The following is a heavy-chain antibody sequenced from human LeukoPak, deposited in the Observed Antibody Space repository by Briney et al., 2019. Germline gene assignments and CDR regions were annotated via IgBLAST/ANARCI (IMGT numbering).Heavy chain of an antibody. V-gene: IGHV3-21*01. D-gene: IGHD1-7*01. CDR1: GFSFDDYT. Sequence: PGGSLRLSCAASGFSFDDYTMTWVRQAPGKGLEWVSSISSSSSYIYYADSVKGRFTISRDNAKNSLYLQMNSLRAEDTAVYYCARDLAGTLDYWGQGTLVTVSS. CDR3: ARDLAGTLDY. CDR2: ISSSSSYI. J-gene: IGHJ4*02.